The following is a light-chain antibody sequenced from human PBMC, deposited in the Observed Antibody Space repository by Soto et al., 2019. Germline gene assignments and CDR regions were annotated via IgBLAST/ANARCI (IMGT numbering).Light chain of an antibody. CDR2: LGS. CDR3: MQALHTQGLT. Sequence: DIVMTQSPLSLPVTPGEPASISCRSSQSLLHSNGYNYLDWYLQKPGQSPQLLIYLGSNRASGVPDRFSGSGAGTDFTLKISRVEVEDVGVYSCMQALHTQGLTFGGWTKVEIK. J-gene: IGKJ4*01. CDR1: QSLLHSNGYNY. V-gene: IGKV2-28*01.